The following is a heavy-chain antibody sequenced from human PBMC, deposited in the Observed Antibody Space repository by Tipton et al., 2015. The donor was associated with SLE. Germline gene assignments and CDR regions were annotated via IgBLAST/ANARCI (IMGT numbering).Heavy chain of an antibody. D-gene: IGHD3-22*01. Sequence: GSLRLSCAASGFTFITDAMSWVRQAPGKGLEWVSVIYSGGSTHYADSVKGRFTISRDNSKKTLYLQLNRLRAGDTAAYYCAKVGDYYDSSGYSQTDAFDIWGQGTMVTVSS. V-gene: IGHV3-23*03. CDR3: AKVGDYYDSSGYSQTDAFDI. CDR2: IYSGGST. J-gene: IGHJ3*02. CDR1: GFTFITDA.